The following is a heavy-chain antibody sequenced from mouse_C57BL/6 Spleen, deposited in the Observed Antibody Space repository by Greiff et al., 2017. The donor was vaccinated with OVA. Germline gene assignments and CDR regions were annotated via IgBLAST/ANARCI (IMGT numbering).Heavy chain of an antibody. V-gene: IGHV1-64*01. D-gene: IGHD2-3*01. CDR2: IHPNSGST. J-gene: IGHJ2*01. CDR1: GYTFTSYW. Sequence: QVQLQQPGAELVKPGASVKLSCKASGYTFTSYWMHWVKQRPGQGLEWIGMIHPNSGSTNYNEKFKSKATLTVDKSSRTAYMQLSSLTSEDSAVYNWGRDGYYGRERNYLDYGGQGTTLTVSS. CDR3: GRDGYYGRERNYLDY.